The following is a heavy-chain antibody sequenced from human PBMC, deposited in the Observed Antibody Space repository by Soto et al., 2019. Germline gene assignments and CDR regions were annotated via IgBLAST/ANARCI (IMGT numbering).Heavy chain of an antibody. Sequence: QLQLQESGPGLVKPSETLSLTCTVSGGPITNSNYYWGWIRQPPGKGLEWIGRIFYYGSTYYNPALQSRVAIPLDTSRNLFCLKLTSVTAAETVVYYCVRLVPATGAGAFWGQGIRVTVSS. CDR1: GGPITNSNYY. CDR2: IFYYGST. D-gene: IGHD1-1*01. CDR3: VRLVPATGAGAF. J-gene: IGHJ4*02. V-gene: IGHV4-39*02.